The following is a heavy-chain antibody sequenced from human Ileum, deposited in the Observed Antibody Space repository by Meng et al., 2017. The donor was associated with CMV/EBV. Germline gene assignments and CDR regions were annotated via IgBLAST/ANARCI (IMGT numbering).Heavy chain of an antibody. J-gene: IGHJ4*02. CDR3: ARNYGSGNWNFFHY. V-gene: IGHV4-4*07. CDR1: GGSISNYY. Sequence: VQQQESGPGLVKTSETLSLTCYVSGGSISNYYWSWIRQPAGKGLEWIAHIYTSGTTNYNPSLKSQVTMSVDTSRNQFSLKLTSVTAADTAVYYCARNYGSGNWNFFHYWGQGTLVTVSS. CDR2: IYTSGTT. D-gene: IGHD3-10*01.